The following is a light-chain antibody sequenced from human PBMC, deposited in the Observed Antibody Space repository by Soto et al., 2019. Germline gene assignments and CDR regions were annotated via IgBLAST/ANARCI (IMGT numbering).Light chain of an antibody. CDR3: KQYNNWPLT. J-gene: IGKJ4*01. CDR1: QSVSSN. CDR2: DVS. Sequence: EIVMTQSPATLSVSPGERATLSCWASQSVSSNLAWYQQKPGQAPRLLIYDVSTRATGIQTRFSGSGSGTEFTLTIRSLQSEDFAAYYCKQYNNWPLTFGGGTKVDIK. V-gene: IGKV3D-15*01.